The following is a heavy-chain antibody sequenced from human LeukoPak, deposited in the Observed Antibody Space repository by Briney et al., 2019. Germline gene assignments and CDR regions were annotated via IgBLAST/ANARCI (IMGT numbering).Heavy chain of an antibody. CDR1: GFTVSSSY. CDR2: IYSGGST. Sequence: GGSLRLSCAASGFTVSSSYMTWVRQAPGKGLEWVSVIYSGGSTYYADSVKGRFTISRDNSKNTLYLQMNSLRAEDTAVYYCARDGDYYDSSGYSFDPWGQGTLVTVSS. V-gene: IGHV3-66*01. CDR3: ARDGDYYDSSGYSFDP. J-gene: IGHJ5*02. D-gene: IGHD3-22*01.